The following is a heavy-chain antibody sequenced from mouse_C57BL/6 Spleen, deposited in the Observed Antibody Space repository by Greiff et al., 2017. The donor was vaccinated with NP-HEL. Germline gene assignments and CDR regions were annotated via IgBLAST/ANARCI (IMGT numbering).Heavy chain of an antibody. CDR2: INPNNGGT. CDR3: ARAPYYGSRPFDY. Sequence: VQLQQSGPELVKPGASVKISCKASGYTFTDYYMNWVKQSHGKSLEWIGDINPNNGGTSYNQKFKGKATLTVDKSSSTAYMELRSLTSEDSAVYYCARAPYYGSRPFDYWGQGTTLTVSS. D-gene: IGHD1-1*01. CDR1: GYTFTDYY. J-gene: IGHJ2*01. V-gene: IGHV1-26*01.